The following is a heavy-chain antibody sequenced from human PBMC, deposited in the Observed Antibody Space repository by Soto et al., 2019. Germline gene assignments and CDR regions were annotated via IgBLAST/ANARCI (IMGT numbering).Heavy chain of an antibody. CDR2: IYSGGST. CDR3: ARPTNALGSGMDV. V-gene: IGHV3-66*04. Sequence: GGSLRLSCAASGFTVSSNYMSWVRQAPGKGLEWVSVIYSGGSTYYADSVKGRFTISRDNSKNTLYLQMNSLRAEDTAVYYCARPTNALGSGMDVWGKGTTVTVSS. J-gene: IGHJ6*03. D-gene: IGHD2-8*01. CDR1: GFTVSSNY.